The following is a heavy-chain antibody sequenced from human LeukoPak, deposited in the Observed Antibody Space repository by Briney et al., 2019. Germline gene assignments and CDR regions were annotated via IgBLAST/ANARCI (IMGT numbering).Heavy chain of an antibody. CDR2: ISGSGGST. Sequence: PGGSLRLSCAASGFTFSSYAMSWVRQAPGQGLEWVSAISGSGGSTYYADSVKGRFTISRDNSKNTLYLQMNSLRAEDTAVYYCANLPYSGSYDYYYYGMDVWGQGTTVTVSS. D-gene: IGHD1-26*01. CDR3: ANLPYSGSYDYYYYGMDV. V-gene: IGHV3-23*01. J-gene: IGHJ6*02. CDR1: GFTFSSYA.